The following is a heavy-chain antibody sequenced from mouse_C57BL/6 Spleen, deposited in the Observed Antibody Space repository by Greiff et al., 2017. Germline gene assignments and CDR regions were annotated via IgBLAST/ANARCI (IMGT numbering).Heavy chain of an antibody. CDR1: GYTFTDYE. CDR3: TRGWFAY. V-gene: IGHV1-15*01. J-gene: IGHJ3*01. CDR2: IDPETGGT. Sequence: VQLQESGAELVRPGASVTLSCKASGYTFTDYEMHWVKQTPVHGLEWIGAIDPETGGTAYNQKFKGKAILTADKSSSTAYMELRSLTSEDSAVYYCTRGWFAYWGQGTLVTVSA.